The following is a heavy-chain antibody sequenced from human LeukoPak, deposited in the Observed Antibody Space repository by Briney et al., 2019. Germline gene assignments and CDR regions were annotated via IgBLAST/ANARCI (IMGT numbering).Heavy chain of an antibody. D-gene: IGHD3-22*01. V-gene: IGHV3-74*01. CDR3: ARARVPYYYDSPDY. Sequence: PGGSLRLSCAASGFTFSSYWMHWVRQAPGKGLVWVSRINTDGSSTSYADSVKGRFTIPRDNARNTLYLQMNSLRAEDTAVYYCARARVPYYYDSPDYWGQGTLVTVSS. J-gene: IGHJ4*02. CDR1: GFTFSSYW. CDR2: INTDGSST.